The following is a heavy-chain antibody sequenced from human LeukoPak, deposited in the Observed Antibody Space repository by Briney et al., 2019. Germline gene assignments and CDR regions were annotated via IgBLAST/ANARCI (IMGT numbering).Heavy chain of an antibody. D-gene: IGHD3-16*01. CDR1: GGSFCGYY. Sequence: SETLSLTCAVYGGSFCGYYWISIRQPPGKGLEWIGEINHSESTNHNPSLKSRVTISVDTSKNQCSLKLSSVTAADTAVYYCARGLYPRDAFDIWGQGTMVTVSS. CDR2: INHSEST. V-gene: IGHV4-34*01. J-gene: IGHJ3*02. CDR3: ARGLYPRDAFDI.